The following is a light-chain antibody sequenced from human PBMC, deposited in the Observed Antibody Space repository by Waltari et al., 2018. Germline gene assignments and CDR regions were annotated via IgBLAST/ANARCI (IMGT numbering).Light chain of an antibody. CDR2: DVT. Sequence: QSALTQPASVSGSPGQSITISCIGLGSAAGASESVSWHQHHPDKAPQVIIYDVTHRPSGVSDRFSASKSANPASLTISRLQPEDEADYYCSSQTLDGLVLFGGGTRLTVL. J-gene: IGLJ2*01. CDR1: GSAAGASES. V-gene: IGLV2-14*03. CDR3: SSQTLDGLVL.